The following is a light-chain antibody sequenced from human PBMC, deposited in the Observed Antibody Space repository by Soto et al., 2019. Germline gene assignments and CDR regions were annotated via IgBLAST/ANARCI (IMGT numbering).Light chain of an antibody. CDR3: SSYTSSSTYV. CDR2: EIS. Sequence: QSALTQPASVSGSPGQSITISCTGTSSDVGGYNYVSWYQQHPGKAPKLMIYEISNRPSGVSHRFSGSKSGNTASLTISGLADEDDDDYYHSSYTSSSTYVFGTGTKLTVL. V-gene: IGLV2-14*01. J-gene: IGLJ1*01. CDR1: SSDVGGYNY.